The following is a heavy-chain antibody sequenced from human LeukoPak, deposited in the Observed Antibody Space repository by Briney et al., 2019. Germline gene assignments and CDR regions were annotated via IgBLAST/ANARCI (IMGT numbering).Heavy chain of an antibody. J-gene: IGHJ3*02. CDR2: ISSSGSTI. CDR3: ARVNQGAFDI. Sequence: GGSLRPSCAASGFTFSSYEMNWVRQAPGKGLEWVSYISSSGSTIYYADSVKGRFTISRDNAKNSLYLQMNSLRAEDTAVYYCARVNQGAFDIWGQGTMVTVSS. V-gene: IGHV3-48*03. CDR1: GFTFSSYE.